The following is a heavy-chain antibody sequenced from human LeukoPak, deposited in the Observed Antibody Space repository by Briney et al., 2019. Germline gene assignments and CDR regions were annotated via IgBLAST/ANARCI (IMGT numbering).Heavy chain of an antibody. CDR1: GFTFSNAW. J-gene: IGHJ4*02. CDR3: TTDTYYYDSSGYFGY. Sequence: GGSLRLSCAASGFTFSNAWMSWVRQAPGKGLEWVGRIKSKTDGGTTDYAAPVKGRFTISRDDSKNTLCLQMNSLKTEDTAVYYCTTDTYYYDSSGYFGYWGQGTLVTVSS. D-gene: IGHD3-22*01. V-gene: IGHV3-15*01. CDR2: IKSKTDGGTT.